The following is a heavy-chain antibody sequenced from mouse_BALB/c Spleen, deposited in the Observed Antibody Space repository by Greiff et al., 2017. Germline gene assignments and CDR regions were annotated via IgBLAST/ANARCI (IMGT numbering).Heavy chain of an antibody. CDR1: GYTFSSYW. Sequence: QVQLQQSGAELMKPGASVKISCKATGYTFSSYWIEWVKQRPGHGLEWIGEILPGSGSTNYNEKFKGKATFTADTSSNTAYMQLSSLTSEDSAVYYCARSRGNRAWFAYWGQGTLVTVSA. V-gene: IGHV1-9*01. CDR3: ARSRGNRAWFAY. D-gene: IGHD2-1*01. CDR2: ILPGSGST. J-gene: IGHJ3*01.